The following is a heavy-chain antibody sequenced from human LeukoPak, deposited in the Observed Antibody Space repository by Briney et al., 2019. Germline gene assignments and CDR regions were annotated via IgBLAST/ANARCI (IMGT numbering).Heavy chain of an antibody. D-gene: IGHD3-22*01. CDR3: ARDRVGYYYSSGYSP. CDR2: IYYSGST. CDR1: GGSISSGGYY. J-gene: IGHJ1*01. Sequence: SSQTLSLTCTVSGGSISSGGYYWSWIRQHQGKGLEWIGYIYYSGSTYYNPSLKSRVTISVDTSKNQFSLKLSSVTAADTAVYYCARDRVGYYYSSGYSPWGQGTLVTVSS. V-gene: IGHV4-31*03.